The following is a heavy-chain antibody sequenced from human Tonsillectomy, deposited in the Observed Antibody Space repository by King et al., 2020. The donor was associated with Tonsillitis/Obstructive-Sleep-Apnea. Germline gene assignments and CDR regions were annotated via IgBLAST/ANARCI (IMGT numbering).Heavy chain of an antibody. D-gene: IGHD3-3*01. V-gene: IGHV4-61*01. CDR3: ARVAIFGVGPSFDY. J-gene: IGHJ4*02. Sequence: VQLQESGPGLVKPSETLSLTCTVSGGSVSSGSYYWSWIRQPPGKGLEWIGYIYYSGSTNYNPSLKSRVTIPVDTSKNQFSLNLTSVTAADTAVYYCARVAIFGVGPSFDYWGQGTLVTVSS. CDR1: GGSVSSGSYY. CDR2: IYYSGST.